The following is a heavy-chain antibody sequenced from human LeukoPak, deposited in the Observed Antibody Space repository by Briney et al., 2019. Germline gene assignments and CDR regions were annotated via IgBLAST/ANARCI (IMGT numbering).Heavy chain of an antibody. J-gene: IGHJ4*02. CDR1: GFTFSSYW. CDR3: ARDHYDFSGSYNY. V-gene: IGHV3-7*01. D-gene: IGHD1-26*01. CDR2: IKQDGSEK. Sequence: GGSLRLSCAAPGFTFSSYWMSWVRQAPGKGLEWVANIKQDGSEKYYVDSVKGRFTISRDNAKNSLYLQMNSLRAEDTAVYYCARDHYDFSGSYNYWGQGTLVTVSS.